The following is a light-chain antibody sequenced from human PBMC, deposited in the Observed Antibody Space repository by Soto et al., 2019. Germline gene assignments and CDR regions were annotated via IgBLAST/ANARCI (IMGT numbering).Light chain of an antibody. CDR3: SSYVVSYKWV. CDR2: QVT. J-gene: IGLJ3*02. V-gene: IGLV2-8*01. CDR1: SSDVGAYDY. Sequence: QSALTQPPSASGSPGQSVTISCTGTSSDVGAYDYVSWFQQHPGKAPKLIIYQVTKRPSGVPDRFSGSKSGNTASLTVSGLQAEAEADYYCSSYVVSYKWVFGGGTKLTAL.